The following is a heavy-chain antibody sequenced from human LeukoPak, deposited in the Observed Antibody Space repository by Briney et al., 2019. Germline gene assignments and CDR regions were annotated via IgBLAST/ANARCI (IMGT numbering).Heavy chain of an antibody. D-gene: IGHD3-10*01. Sequence: ASVKVSCKTSGYNFITYNINWVRQAPGQGLEWLGLVFGYDGDTKYAQSLQGRLTMTADTSTDTAYMELKNLRSDDTALYYCARQYFFGSGSFHIPPLDYWGQGTLVTVSS. CDR2: VFGYDGDT. J-gene: IGHJ4*02. CDR1: GYNFITYN. V-gene: IGHV1-18*01. CDR3: ARQYFFGSGSFHIPPLDY.